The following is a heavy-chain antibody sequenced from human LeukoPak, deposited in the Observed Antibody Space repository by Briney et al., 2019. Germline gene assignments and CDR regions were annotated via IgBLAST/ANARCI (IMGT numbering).Heavy chain of an antibody. D-gene: IGHD5-24*01. CDR2: FDPEDGET. J-gene: IGHJ4*02. Sequence: ASVKVSCKVSGYTLTELSMHWVRQAPGKGLEWMGGFDPEDGETIYAQKFQGRVTMTEDTSTDTAYMELSSLRSEDTAVYYCATYPRWLQPSAHFDYWGQGTLVTVSS. V-gene: IGHV1-24*01. CDR3: ATYPRWLQPSAHFDY. CDR1: GYTLTELS.